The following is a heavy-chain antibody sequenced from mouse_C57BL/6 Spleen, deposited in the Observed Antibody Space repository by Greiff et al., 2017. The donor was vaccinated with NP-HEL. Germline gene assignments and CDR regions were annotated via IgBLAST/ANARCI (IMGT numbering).Heavy chain of an antibody. J-gene: IGHJ3*01. D-gene: IGHD2-1*01. V-gene: IGHV1-42*01. CDR2: INPSNGGT. Sequence: VQLQQSGPELVKPGASVKISCKASGYSFTGYYMNWVKQSPEKSLEWIGEINPSNGGTNYNEKFKSKATLTVDKSSSTAYMQLSSLTSEDSAVYYCARSGGNYPLFAYWGQGTLVTVSA. CDR3: ARSGGNYPLFAY. CDR1: GYSFTGYY.